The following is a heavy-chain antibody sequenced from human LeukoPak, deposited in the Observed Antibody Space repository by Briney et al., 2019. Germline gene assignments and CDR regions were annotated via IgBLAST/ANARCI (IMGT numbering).Heavy chain of an antibody. CDR1: GLSLSRYA. V-gene: IGHV3-23*01. Sequence: PGGSLRLSCAAYGLSLSRYAGNWARQAPGRGQEWVSYISPSGDSTVYAESVKGRFTISRDNSKNMLYLQMDSLRAEDTAIYYCVKKVYYYMDVWGKGTTVTVSS. CDR2: ISPSGDST. CDR3: VKKVYYYMDV. J-gene: IGHJ6*03.